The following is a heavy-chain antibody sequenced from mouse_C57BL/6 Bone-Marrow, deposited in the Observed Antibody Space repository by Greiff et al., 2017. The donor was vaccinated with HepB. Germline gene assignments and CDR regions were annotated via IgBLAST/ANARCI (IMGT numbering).Heavy chain of an antibody. D-gene: IGHD3-2*02. J-gene: IGHJ3*01. CDR1: GYTFTSYG. CDR3: AREVTAQATWFAY. CDR2: IYPRSGNT. V-gene: IGHV1-81*01. Sequence: QVQLKESGAELARPGASVKLSCKASGYTFTSYGISWVKQRTGQGLEWIGEIYPRSGNTYYNEKFKGKATLTADKSSSTAYMELRSLTSEDSAVYFCAREVTAQATWFAYWGQGTLVTVSA.